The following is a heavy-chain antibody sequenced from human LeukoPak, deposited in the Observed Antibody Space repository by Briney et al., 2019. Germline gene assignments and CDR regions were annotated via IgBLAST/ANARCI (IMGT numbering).Heavy chain of an antibody. Sequence: SVKVSCKASGGTFSRFTIGWVRQAPGQGFEWTGGITPIFGTANFAQKFQGRVSITADESTSTAFMELSSLRSEDTAVYYCAREWGLESSGYYYAYWGQGTLVTVSS. V-gene: IGHV1-69*13. CDR3: AREWGLESSGYYYAY. D-gene: IGHD3-22*01. CDR2: ITPIFGTA. J-gene: IGHJ4*02. CDR1: GGTFSRFT.